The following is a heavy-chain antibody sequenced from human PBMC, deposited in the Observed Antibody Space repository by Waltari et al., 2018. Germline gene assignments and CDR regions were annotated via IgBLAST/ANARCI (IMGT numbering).Heavy chain of an antibody. V-gene: IGHV4-31*03. Sequence: QVQLQESGPGLLKPSQTLSLSCNVSVYSISSGGFYWGWVRHYPDKGLEWLAYMYYDGSTYYNQSRKSRFHISIDASNNQFSLQLRDVSAADTAIYFCARAQSGGYCFDFWGQGTLVTVSS. CDR2: MYYDGST. CDR3: ARAQSGGYCFDF. D-gene: IGHD2-21*01. J-gene: IGHJ4*02. CDR1: VYSISSGGFY.